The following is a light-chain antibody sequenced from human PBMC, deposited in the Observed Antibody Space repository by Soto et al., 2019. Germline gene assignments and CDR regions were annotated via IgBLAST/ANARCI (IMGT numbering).Light chain of an antibody. V-gene: IGKV4-1*01. CDR3: LQYYTTPEA. Sequence: DIVMTQSPDSLAVSLGERATINCKSSQSILYSSNNKNYLAWYQQKPGQRPKLLIYWASTRESGVPDRFGGSGSGTDFTLTISSLQAEDAAVYYCLQYYTTPEAFGQGTKVEIK. CDR2: WAS. CDR1: QSILYSSNNKNY. J-gene: IGKJ1*01.